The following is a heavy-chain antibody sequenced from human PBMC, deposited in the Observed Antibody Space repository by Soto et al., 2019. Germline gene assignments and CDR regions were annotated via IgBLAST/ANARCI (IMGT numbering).Heavy chain of an antibody. Sequence: GGSLRLSCAASGFTFDDYGMSWVRQAPGKGLEWVSVIYSGGSTHYADSVKGRFSISRDNSKNTVYLQINSLRAEDTAVYYCASRILTRDNVWGQGTTVTVSS. D-gene: IGHD2-15*01. CDR2: IYSGGST. CDR3: ASRILTRDNV. J-gene: IGHJ6*02. CDR1: GFTFDDYG. V-gene: IGHV3-53*01.